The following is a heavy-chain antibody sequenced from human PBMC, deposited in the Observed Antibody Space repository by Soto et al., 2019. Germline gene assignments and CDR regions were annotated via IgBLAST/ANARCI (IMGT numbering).Heavy chain of an antibody. V-gene: IGHV3-33*06. CDR1: GFTFSHYG. Sequence: QVQLVESGGGVVQPGTSLILSCAASGFTFSHYGIHWVRQAPGKGLEWVGLSWSGGRGEDCADSVRGRFTISRDYSKTTVYLQMNSLRVEDTAVYYCAKDDDTSSHFSLLDFRGQGTLVTVSS. CDR2: SWSGGRGE. CDR3: AKDDDTSSHFSLLDF. D-gene: IGHD3-22*01. J-gene: IGHJ4*02.